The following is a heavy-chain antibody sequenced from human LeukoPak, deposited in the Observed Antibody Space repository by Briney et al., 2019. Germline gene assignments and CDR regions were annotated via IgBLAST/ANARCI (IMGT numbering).Heavy chain of an antibody. CDR2: SYSDGST. D-gene: IGHD5-12*01. CDR3: ARWVVATMFDY. CDR1: GFTVSSNY. J-gene: IGHJ4*02. Sequence: GGSLRLSCAASGFTVSSNYMNWVRQAPGKGLEWVSVSYSDGSTYYADAVKGRFTSSIDNSKNTLYLQMNSLRDEHTAVYYCARWVVATMFDYWGQGTLVTVSS. V-gene: IGHV3-66*01.